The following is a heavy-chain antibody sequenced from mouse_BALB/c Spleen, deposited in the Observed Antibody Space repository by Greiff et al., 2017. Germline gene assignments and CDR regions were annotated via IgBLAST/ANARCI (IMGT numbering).Heavy chain of an antibody. V-gene: IGHV5-6-3*01. CDR3: ARIYYGSSYAMDY. CDR1: GFTFSSYG. CDR2: INSNGGST. D-gene: IGHD1-1*01. J-gene: IGHJ4*01. Sequence: VQLQQSGGGLVQPGGSLKLSCAASGFTFSSYGMSWVRQTPDKRLELVATINSNGGSTYYPDSVKGRFTISRDNAKNTLYLQMSSLKSEDTAMYYCARIYYGSSYAMDYWGQGTSVTVSS.